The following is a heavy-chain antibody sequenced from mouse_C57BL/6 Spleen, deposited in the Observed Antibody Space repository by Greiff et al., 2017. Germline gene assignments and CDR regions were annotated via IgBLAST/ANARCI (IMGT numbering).Heavy chain of an antibody. D-gene: IGHD2-3*01. CDR3: ARNGYYYFDY. CDR2: ISRGSSTI. J-gene: IGHJ2*01. CDR1: GFTFSDSG. Sequence: EVKLVESVGGLVKPGGSLKFSCAASGFTFSDSGMHWVRQAPEKGLEWVAYISRGSSTIYYAATVQGRFTISRDNAKNTLFLQMTSLRSEDTAMFYCARNGYYYFDYWGQGTTLTVSS. V-gene: IGHV5-17*01.